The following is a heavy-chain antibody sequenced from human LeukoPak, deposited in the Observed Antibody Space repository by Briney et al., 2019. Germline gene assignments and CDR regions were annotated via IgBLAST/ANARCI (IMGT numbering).Heavy chain of an antibody. CDR1: GGSISSGGYY. D-gene: IGHD3-22*01. CDR2: IYYSGST. Sequence: PSETLPLTCTVSGGSISSGGYYWSWIRQHPGKGLEWIGYIYYSGSTSDNPSLKSRVSISFDTSKNQFFLKLSSVTAADTPVYYCPREMDYYDSGGYYLQWFDPWGQGTLVTVSS. J-gene: IGHJ5*02. CDR3: PREMDYYDSGGYYLQWFDP. V-gene: IGHV4-31*03.